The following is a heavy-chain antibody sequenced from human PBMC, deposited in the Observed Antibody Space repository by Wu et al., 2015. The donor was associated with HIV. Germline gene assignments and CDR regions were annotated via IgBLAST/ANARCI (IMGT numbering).Heavy chain of an antibody. CDR3: ARERVDYDSGGYRGSSRGYYFDY. J-gene: IGHJ4*02. V-gene: IGHV1-46*01. CDR2: INPRTDSR. Sequence: QVQLVQSGAEVQKPGASVKVSCTTFGYTFINNFLHWVRQAPGQGPEWMGVINPRTDSRTYAQTFEGRLTMTRDTSKNTLYMELTSLRSEDTAIYYCARERVDYDSGGYRGSSRGYYFDYVGRGNAWSSSLQ. CDR1: GYTFINNF. D-gene: IGHD3-22*01.